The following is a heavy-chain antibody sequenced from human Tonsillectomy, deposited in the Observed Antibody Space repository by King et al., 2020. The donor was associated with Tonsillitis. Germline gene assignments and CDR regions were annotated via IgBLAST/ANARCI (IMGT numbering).Heavy chain of an antibody. J-gene: IGHJ4*02. CDR1: GYSFTSYW. CDR3: ARGEVGYYYDSSCEYYFDY. CDR2: IYPGDSDT. V-gene: IGHV5-51*01. Sequence: VQLVQSGAEVKKPGESLKISCKGSGYSFTSYWIGWVRQMPGKGREWMGIIYPGDSDTRYSPSFQGQFTISADKSISTAYLQWSSLKASDTAMYYCARGEVGYYYDSSCEYYFDYWGQGTLVTVSS. D-gene: IGHD3-22*01.